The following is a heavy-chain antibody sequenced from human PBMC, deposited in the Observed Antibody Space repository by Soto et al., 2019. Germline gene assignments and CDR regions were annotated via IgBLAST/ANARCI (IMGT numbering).Heavy chain of an antibody. D-gene: IGHD6-6*01. V-gene: IGHV4-39*02. CDR3: ARERPDGARLDP. CDR1: DGSFSTYY. CDR2: FFYSGKS. Sequence: SETQSLTCAVYDGSFSTYYWGWMRQPPGKGLEWIASFFYSGKSFYNPSLKSRVTMSVDTSKNQFSLKLSSVTAADTAVYYCARERPDGARLDPWGQGTLVTVSS. J-gene: IGHJ5*02.